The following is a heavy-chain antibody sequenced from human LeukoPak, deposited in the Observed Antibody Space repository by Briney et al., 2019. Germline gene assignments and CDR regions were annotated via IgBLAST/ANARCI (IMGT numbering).Heavy chain of an antibody. CDR3: ARAKVQYYGSGSPFDY. CDR2: IIPIFGTA. J-gene: IGHJ4*02. Sequence: WASVKVSCKASGGTFSSYAISWVRQAPGQGLEWMGGIIPIFGTANYAQKFQGRVTITADKSTSTAYMELSSLRSEDTAVYYCARAKVQYYGSGSPFDYWGQGTLVTVSS. D-gene: IGHD3-10*01. V-gene: IGHV1-69*06. CDR1: GGTFSSYA.